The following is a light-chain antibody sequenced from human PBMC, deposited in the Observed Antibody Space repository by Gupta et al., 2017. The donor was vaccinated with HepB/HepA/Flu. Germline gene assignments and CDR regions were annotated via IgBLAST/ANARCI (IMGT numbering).Light chain of an antibody. J-gene: IGKJ1*01. CDR1: QSIDTW. CDR3: HQYHTYPWT. V-gene: IGKV1-5*03. Sequence: DIQMTPFPSTLSASVGDRVTSTCWASQSIDTWLAWYQLKPGKAPNRLIYKASSLEGGVPSRFSGSGSGTEFTRTISGLQPDDVATYYCHQYHTYPWTFGQGTRVEIK. CDR2: KAS.